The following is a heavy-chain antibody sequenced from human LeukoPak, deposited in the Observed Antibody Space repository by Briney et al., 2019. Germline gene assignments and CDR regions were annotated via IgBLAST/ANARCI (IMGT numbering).Heavy chain of an antibody. V-gene: IGHV3-23*01. CDR2: MSGSGGST. D-gene: IGHD6-6*01. Sequence: SAMSGSGGSTYYADSVKGRFTISRDNSKNMQYLQMNSLRAEDTAVYYCAKVEYSSNIPQHWGQGTLVTVSS. J-gene: IGHJ1*01. CDR3: AKVEYSSNIPQH.